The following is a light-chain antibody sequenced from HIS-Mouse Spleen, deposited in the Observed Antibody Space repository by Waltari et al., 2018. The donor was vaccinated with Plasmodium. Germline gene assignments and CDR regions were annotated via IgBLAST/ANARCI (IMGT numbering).Light chain of an antibody. Sequence: SYELTQPPSVSVSPGQTARITCSGDALPKKYAYWYQQKSGQAPVLVNYEDSKRPSGIAERVSGSSSGTMATLTISGAQVEDEADYYCYSTDSSGNHRVFGGGTKLTVL. CDR3: YSTDSSGNHRV. J-gene: IGLJ3*02. V-gene: IGLV3-10*01. CDR2: EDS. CDR1: ALPKKY.